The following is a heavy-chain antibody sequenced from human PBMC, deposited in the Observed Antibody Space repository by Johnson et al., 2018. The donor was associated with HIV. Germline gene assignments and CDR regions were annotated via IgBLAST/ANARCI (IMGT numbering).Heavy chain of an antibody. V-gene: IGHV3-9*01. D-gene: IGHD5/OR15-5a*01. Sequence: VQLVESGGGLVQPGASLRLSCLTSGFTFGDFAMHWVRQSPGKGLEWVARISWNSRNIDYADSVKGRFTISRDNAENSLYIQMNNLAAEDTALYYGEKVYEVDAFDLWGQGTMVTVSS. CDR2: ISWNSRNI. J-gene: IGHJ3*01. CDR3: EKVYEVDAFDL. CDR1: GFTFGDFA.